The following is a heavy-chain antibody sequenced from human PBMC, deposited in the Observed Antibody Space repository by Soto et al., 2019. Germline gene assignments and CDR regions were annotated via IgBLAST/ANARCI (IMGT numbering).Heavy chain of an antibody. V-gene: IGHV3-30*03. CDR3: ARLRQQKFETHYYYYYYMDD. D-gene: IGHD6-13*01. CDR1: GFTFSSYG. CDR2: ISYDGSNK. J-gene: IGHJ6*03. Sequence: PGGSLRLSCAASGFTFSSYGMHWVRQAPGKGLEWVAVISYDGSNKYYADSVKGRFTISRDNSKNTLYLQMNSLRAEDTAVYYCARLRQQKFETHYYYYYYMDDWGKGTTVTVSS.